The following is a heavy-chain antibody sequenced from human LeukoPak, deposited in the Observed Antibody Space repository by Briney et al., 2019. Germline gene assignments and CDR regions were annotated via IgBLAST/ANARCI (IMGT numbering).Heavy chain of an antibody. J-gene: IGHJ4*02. Sequence: SVNVSCKASGGTFSSYAISWVRQAPGQGLEWMGGIIPIFGTANYAQKFQGRVTITADESTSTAYMELSSLRSEDTAVYYCASLTPPDYYDSSGPRDYWGQGTLVTVSS. CDR1: GGTFSSYA. CDR3: ASLTPPDYYDSSGPRDY. V-gene: IGHV1-69*13. D-gene: IGHD3-22*01. CDR2: IIPIFGTA.